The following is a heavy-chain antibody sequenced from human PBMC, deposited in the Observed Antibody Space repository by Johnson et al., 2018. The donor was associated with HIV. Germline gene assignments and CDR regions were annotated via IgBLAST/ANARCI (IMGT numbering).Heavy chain of an antibody. CDR1: GVTFSDYY. CDR3: ASTRLGAFDI. CDR2: IYSGGST. Sequence: VQLVESGGGLVKPGGSLRLSCAASGVTFSDYYMSWVRQAPGKGLEWVSVIYSGGSTFYADSVKGRFTISRDNSGNTLYLQMDSLRVEDTAVYYCASTRLGAFDIWGQGTMVTVSS. J-gene: IGHJ3*02. V-gene: IGHV3-66*01. D-gene: IGHD6-6*01.